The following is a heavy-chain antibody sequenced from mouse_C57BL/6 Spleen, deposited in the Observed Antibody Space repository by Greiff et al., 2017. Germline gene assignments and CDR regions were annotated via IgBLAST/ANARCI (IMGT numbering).Heavy chain of an antibody. J-gene: IGHJ2*01. CDR1: GYAFSSSW. CDR2: IYPGDGDT. CDR3: ERRHYGSSYYFDY. D-gene: IGHD1-1*01. V-gene: IGHV1-82*01. Sequence: VKLQESGPELVKPGASVKISCKASGYAFSSSWMNWVKQRPGKGLEWIGRIYPGDGDTNYNGKFKGKATLTADKSSSTAYMQLSSLTSEDSAVYFCERRHYGSSYYFDYWGQGTTLTVSS.